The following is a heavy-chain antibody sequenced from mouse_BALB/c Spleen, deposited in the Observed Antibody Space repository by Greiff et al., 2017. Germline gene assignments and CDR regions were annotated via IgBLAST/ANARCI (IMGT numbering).Heavy chain of an antibody. V-gene: IGHV7-3*02. J-gene: IGHJ2*01. D-gene: IGHD1-2*01. Sequence: EVQLVESGGGLVQPGGSLRLSCATSGFTFTDYYMSWVRQPPGKALEWLGFIRNKANGYTTEYSASVKGRFTISRDNSQSILYLQMNTLRAEDSATYYCARRYYGYDYWGQGTTLTVSS. CDR3: ARRYYGYDY. CDR2: IRNKANGYTT. CDR1: GFTFTDYY.